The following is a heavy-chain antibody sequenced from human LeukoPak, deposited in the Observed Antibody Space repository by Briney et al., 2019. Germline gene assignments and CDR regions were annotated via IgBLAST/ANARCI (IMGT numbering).Heavy chain of an antibody. D-gene: IGHD4-23*01. V-gene: IGHV1-69*04. CDR2: IIPILGIA. CDR3: ASFSDGKDSDFDH. Sequence: XGGTFSSYXXXXXRQAXGQGLXXXXRIIPILGIANYAQKFQGRVTITADKSTSTAYMELSSLRSEDTAVYYCASFSDGKDSDFDHWGQGTLVTVSS. J-gene: IGHJ4*02. CDR1: GGTFSSYX.